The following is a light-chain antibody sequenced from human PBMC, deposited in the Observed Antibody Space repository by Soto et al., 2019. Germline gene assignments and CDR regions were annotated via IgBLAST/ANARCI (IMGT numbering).Light chain of an antibody. CDR1: QSVLYGTNDKYY. V-gene: IGKV4-1*01. CDR2: WAS. J-gene: IGKJ1*01. Sequence: IVMTQSPDSLAVSLGERATINCRSSQSVLYGTNDKYYLAWYQQKPGQPPKLLIYWASTRESGVPDRVSGSGSGTDFTLTISSLQADDVAVYYCQQYYSTPGTFGQGTKVEIQ. CDR3: QQYYSTPGT.